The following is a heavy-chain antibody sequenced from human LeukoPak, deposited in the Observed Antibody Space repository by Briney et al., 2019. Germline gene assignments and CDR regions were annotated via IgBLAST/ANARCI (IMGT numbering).Heavy chain of an antibody. J-gene: IGHJ4*02. V-gene: IGHV3-48*03. Sequence: PGGSLRLSCAASGFTLSSFEMSWVRHAPGKGLEWVSYISSSGNTIYYADSVKGRFTVSRDNAQNSLYLQMNSLIGEDTAVYYCARDPVPTDYWGQGTLVTVSS. D-gene: IGHD6-19*01. CDR1: GFTLSSFE. CDR3: ARDPVPTDY. CDR2: ISSSGNTI.